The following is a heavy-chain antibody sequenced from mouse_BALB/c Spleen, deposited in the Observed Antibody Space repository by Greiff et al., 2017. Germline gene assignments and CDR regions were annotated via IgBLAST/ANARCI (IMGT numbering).Heavy chain of an antibody. Sequence: ESGPGLVKPSQSLSLTCSVTGYSITSGYYWNWIRQFPGNKLEWMGYISYDGSNNYNPSLKNRISITRDTSKNQFFLKLNSVTTEDTATYYCARETGQAWFAYWGQGTLVTVSA. CDR3: ARETGQAWFAY. D-gene: IGHD4-1*01. CDR1: GYSITSGYY. V-gene: IGHV3-6*02. J-gene: IGHJ3*01. CDR2: ISYDGSN.